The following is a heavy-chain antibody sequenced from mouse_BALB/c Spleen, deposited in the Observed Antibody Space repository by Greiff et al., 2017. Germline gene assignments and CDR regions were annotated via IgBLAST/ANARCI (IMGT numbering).Heavy chain of an antibody. CDR1: GYSFTGYN. CDR3: ARGDSSGSRAMDY. D-gene: IGHD3-2*01. V-gene: IGHV1-39*01. J-gene: IGHJ4*01. CDR2: IDPYYGGT. Sequence: VHVKQSGPELEKPGASVKISCKASGYSFTGYNMNWVKQSNGKSLEWIGNIDPYYGGTSYNQKFKGKATLTVDKSSNTAYMQLKSLTSEDSAVYYCARGDSSGSRAMDYWGQGTSVTVSS.